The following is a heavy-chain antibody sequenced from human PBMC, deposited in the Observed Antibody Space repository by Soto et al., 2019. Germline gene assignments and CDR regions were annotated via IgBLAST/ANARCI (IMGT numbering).Heavy chain of an antibody. CDR1: GGSISSYY. CDR2: IYYSGST. Sequence: SETLSLTCTVSGGSISSYYWSWIRQPPGKGLEWIGYIYYSGSTNYNPSLKSRVTISVDTSKNQFSLKLSSVTAADTAVYYCARGGQDTAMVPIPYYYYYYMDVWGKGTTVTVSS. D-gene: IGHD5-18*01. V-gene: IGHV4-59*08. J-gene: IGHJ6*03. CDR3: ARGGQDTAMVPIPYYYYYYMDV.